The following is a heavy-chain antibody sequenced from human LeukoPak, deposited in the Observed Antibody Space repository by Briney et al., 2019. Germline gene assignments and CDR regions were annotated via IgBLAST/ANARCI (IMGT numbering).Heavy chain of an antibody. D-gene: IGHD6-19*01. CDR3: ARDLGSGSYSTYYFDF. J-gene: IGHJ4*02. CDR2: ISYDASNK. Sequence: PGGSLRLSCAASGFTFSRNATHWVRQAPGKGLEWVALISYDASNKDYADSVKGRFTISRDNSKNTLYLQMNSLTADDTAVYYCARDLGSGSYSTYYFDFWGQGTLVTVSS. V-gene: IGHV3-30-3*01. CDR1: GFTFSRNA.